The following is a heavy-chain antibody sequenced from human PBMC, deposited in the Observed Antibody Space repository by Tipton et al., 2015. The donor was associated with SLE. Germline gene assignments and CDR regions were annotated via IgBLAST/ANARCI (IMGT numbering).Heavy chain of an antibody. V-gene: IGHV4-38-2*02. J-gene: IGHJ6*02. CDR1: GGSITNGYY. Sequence: TLSLTCTVSGGSITNGYYWGWIRQPPGKGLEWIGSIYHSGNTYYNPSLKNRVTISIDTSKNQFSLKLTSVTAADSAVYFCARHHGSGWLYGLDVWGQGTTVTVSS. CDR2: IYHSGNT. D-gene: IGHD6-19*01. CDR3: ARHHGSGWLYGLDV.